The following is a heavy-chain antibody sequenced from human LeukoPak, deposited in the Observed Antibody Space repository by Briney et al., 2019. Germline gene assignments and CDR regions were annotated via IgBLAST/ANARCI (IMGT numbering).Heavy chain of an antibody. CDR3: ARVPSYGDYFDY. J-gene: IGHJ4*02. CDR1: GYTFTSYA. V-gene: IGHV1-3*03. Sequence: ASVKVSCKASGYTFTSYAMHWVRQAPGQRLEWMRWINAGNGNTKYLQEFQGRVTITRDTSASTAYMELSSLRSEDMAVYYCARVPSYGDYFDYWGQGTLVTVSS. CDR2: INAGNGNT. D-gene: IGHD4-17*01.